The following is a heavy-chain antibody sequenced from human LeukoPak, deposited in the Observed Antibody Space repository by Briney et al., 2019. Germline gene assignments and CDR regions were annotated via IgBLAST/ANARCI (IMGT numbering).Heavy chain of an antibody. CDR1: GGSISSYY. Sequence: SGTLFLTCTVSGGSISSYYWSWIRQPPGKGLEWIGYIYYSGSTNYNPSLKSRVTISVDTSKNQFSLKLSSVTAADTAVYYCARDLGGVEANWFDPWGQGTLVTVSS. CDR2: IYYSGST. J-gene: IGHJ5*02. CDR3: ARDLGGVEANWFDP. V-gene: IGHV4-59*01. D-gene: IGHD3-16*01.